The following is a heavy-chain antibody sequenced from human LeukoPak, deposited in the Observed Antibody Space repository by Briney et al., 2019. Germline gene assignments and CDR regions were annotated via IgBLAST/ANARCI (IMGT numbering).Heavy chain of an antibody. CDR1: GGTFSSYA. D-gene: IGHD6-13*01. CDR3: AREKQQLPSGGYYYYYYMDV. V-gene: IGHV1-69*06. CDR2: IIPIFGTA. Sequence: ASVKVSCKASGGTFSSYAISWVRQAPGQGLEWMGGIIPIFGTANYAQKFQGRVTITADKSTSTAYMELSSLRSEDTAVYYCAREKQQLPSGGYYYYYYMDVWGKGTTVTISS. J-gene: IGHJ6*03.